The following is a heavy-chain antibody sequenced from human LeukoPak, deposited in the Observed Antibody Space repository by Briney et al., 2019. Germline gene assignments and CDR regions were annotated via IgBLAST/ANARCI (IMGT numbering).Heavy chain of an antibody. CDR2: INPNSGGT. V-gene: IGHV1-2*02. D-gene: IGHD3-10*01. CDR3: ARGDYYGSGRLDY. CDR1: GYTFTSYG. J-gene: IGHJ4*02. Sequence: ASVKVSCKASGYTFTSYGISWVRQAPGQGPEWMGWINPNSGGTNYAQKFQGRVTMTRDTSISTAYMELSRLRSDDTAVYYCARGDYYGSGRLDYWGQGTLVTVSS.